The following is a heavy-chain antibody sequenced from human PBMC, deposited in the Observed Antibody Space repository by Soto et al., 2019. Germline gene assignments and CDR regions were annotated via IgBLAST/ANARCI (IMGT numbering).Heavy chain of an antibody. CDR2: IKEDGSEE. V-gene: IGHV3-7*01. J-gene: IGHJ4*02. CDR3: ARGGNYYFYH. CDR1: VLTFSSHW. Sequence: EVQLVESGGGLVQPGGSLRLSCVSSVLTFSSHWMSWVRQGPGKGLEWVANIKEDGSEEYYVDSVKGRFTISRDNAKNSLFLQMDSLRVEDMAVYYCARGGNYYFYHWGQGTLVTVSS. D-gene: IGHD1-1*01.